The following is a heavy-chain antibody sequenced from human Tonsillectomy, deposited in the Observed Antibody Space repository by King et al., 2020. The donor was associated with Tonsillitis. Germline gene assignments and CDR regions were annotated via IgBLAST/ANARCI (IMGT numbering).Heavy chain of an antibody. CDR1: GFTFSSYT. Sequence: VQLVESGGDLVKPGGSLRLSCAASGFTFSSYTMNWVRQAPGKGLEWVSSISSSSSYIYYADSVKGRFTISRDNAKNSLYLQMNSLRAEDTAVYYCARELAVAGNGDYWGQGTLVTVSS. V-gene: IGHV3-21*01. J-gene: IGHJ4*02. D-gene: IGHD6-19*01. CDR2: ISSSSSYI. CDR3: ARELAVAGNGDY.